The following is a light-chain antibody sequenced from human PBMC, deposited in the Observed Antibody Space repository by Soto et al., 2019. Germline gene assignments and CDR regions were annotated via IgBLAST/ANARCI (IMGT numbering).Light chain of an antibody. Sequence: EVVLTQSPXXXXLSPGERATLSCRASQSIDSSSLAWYQQTPGQTPRLLIYGASTRATGVSDRFSGSGSGTDFTLSISRLEPEDFGVYYCQKYGGSPLVTFGPGTKVEVK. J-gene: IGKJ3*01. CDR2: GAS. CDR1: QSIDSSS. V-gene: IGKV3-20*01. CDR3: QKYGGSPLVT.